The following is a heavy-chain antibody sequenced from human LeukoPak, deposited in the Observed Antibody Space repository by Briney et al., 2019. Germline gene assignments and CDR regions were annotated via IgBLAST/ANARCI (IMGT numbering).Heavy chain of an antibody. J-gene: IGHJ6*02. CDR3: AKGLHGGVGYGVDV. CDR2: ISGTGGRT. CDR1: GFTFSNYA. Sequence: GGSLRLSCTASGFTFSNYAMTWVRQAPGKGLEWVSSISGTGGRTYSADSVKGRFNISRDNSKNTLYLQMKNLRVEHTAVYYCAKGLHGGVGYGVDVWGQGTTVSVSS. D-gene: IGHD3-16*01. V-gene: IGHV3-23*01.